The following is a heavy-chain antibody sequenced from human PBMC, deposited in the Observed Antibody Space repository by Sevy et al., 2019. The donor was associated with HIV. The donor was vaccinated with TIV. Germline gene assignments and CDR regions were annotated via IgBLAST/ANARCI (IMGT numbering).Heavy chain of an antibody. D-gene: IGHD2-8*01. V-gene: IGHV3-21*04. CDR2: LSFGCGKI. CDR1: GFAFYDYS. J-gene: IGHJ4*02. Sequence: GGSLRLSCPASGFAFYDYSMSWIRQAPGKGLEWVATLSFGCGKINYADSVKGRFTISGDNSKNSFYLQMDNLRVEDTALYYCAREGCTRPHDYWGQGTRVTVSS. CDR3: AREGCTRPHDY.